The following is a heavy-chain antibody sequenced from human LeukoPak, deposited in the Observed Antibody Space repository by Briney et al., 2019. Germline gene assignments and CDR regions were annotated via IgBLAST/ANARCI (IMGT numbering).Heavy chain of an antibody. CDR2: ISSSSSYI. Sequence: PGGSLRLSCAAPGFTFSSYSMNWVRQAPGKGLEWVSSISSSSSYIYYADSVKGRFTISRDNAKNSLYLQMNSLRAEDTAVYYCASSIAYYDSSGYYGYYFDYWGQGTLVTVSS. CDR1: GFTFSSYS. J-gene: IGHJ4*02. V-gene: IGHV3-21*01. CDR3: ASSIAYYDSSGYYGYYFDY. D-gene: IGHD3-22*01.